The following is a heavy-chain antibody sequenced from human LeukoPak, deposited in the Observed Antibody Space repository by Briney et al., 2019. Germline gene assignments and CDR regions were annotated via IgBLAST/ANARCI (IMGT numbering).Heavy chain of an antibody. CDR2: ISGSGGST. D-gene: IGHD3-3*01. CDR1: GFTFSSYA. J-gene: IGHJ4*02. Sequence: QAGGSLRLSCAASGFTFSSYAMSWVRQAPGKGLEWVSAISGSGGSTYYADSVKGRFTISRDNSKNTLYLQMTSLRAEDTAVYYCAKDLGLWSGYYTFDYWGQGTLVTVSS. V-gene: IGHV3-23*01. CDR3: AKDLGLWSGYYTFDY.